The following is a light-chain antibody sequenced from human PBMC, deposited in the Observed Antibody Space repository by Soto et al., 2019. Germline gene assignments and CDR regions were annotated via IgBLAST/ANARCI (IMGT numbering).Light chain of an antibody. J-gene: IGKJ2*01. CDR1: QSVLYSSNNKNY. CDR2: WAS. V-gene: IGKV4-1*01. CDR3: QQYESTPPT. Sequence: DIVMTQSPDSLAVSLGERATINCKSSQSVLYSSNNKNYLAWYQQRRGQPPKLLIYWASTRESGVPDRFSGGGSGTDFTLTITSLQAEEVAFYYCQQYESTPPTFGQGTKLEIK.